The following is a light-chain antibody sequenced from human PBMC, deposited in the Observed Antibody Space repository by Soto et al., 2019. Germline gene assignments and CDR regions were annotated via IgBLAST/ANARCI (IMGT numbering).Light chain of an antibody. CDR2: NES. CDR3: QKYNTAPWT. Sequence: DIQMTQSPSSLSASVGDRVTITCRASQGISKYLAWYQQKPGKVPNFLIYNESTLQSGVPSRLSGSGSGTDFTLTISSLQPEDVATYYCQKYNTAPWTFGQGTKVEIK. V-gene: IGKV1-27*01. CDR1: QGISKY. J-gene: IGKJ1*01.